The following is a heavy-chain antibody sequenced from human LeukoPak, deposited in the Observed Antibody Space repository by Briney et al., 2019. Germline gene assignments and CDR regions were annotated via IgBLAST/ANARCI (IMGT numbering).Heavy chain of an antibody. Sequence: PGASLRLTCAASGFTFSSYAMSWVRQAPGKGLEWVSAISGSGGSTSYADSVKGRFTISRDNSKNTLYLQMNILRAEDTAMYFCAREHIATSGNNWFDPWGQGTLVTVSS. CDR2: ISGSGGST. V-gene: IGHV3-23*01. D-gene: IGHD6-13*01. J-gene: IGHJ5*02. CDR3: AREHIATSGNNWFDP. CDR1: GFTFSSYA.